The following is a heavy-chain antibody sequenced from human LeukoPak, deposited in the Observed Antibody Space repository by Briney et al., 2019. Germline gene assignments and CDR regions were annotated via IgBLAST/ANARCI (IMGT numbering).Heavy chain of an antibody. CDR3: ARGPYKSYRDRIAVAGTDYFDY. D-gene: IGHD6-19*01. CDR1: GGSISSYY. V-gene: IGHV4-59*12. CDR2: IYYSGST. Sequence: PSETLSLTCTVSGGSISSYYWSWIRQPPGKGLEWIGYIYYSGSTNYNPSLKSRVTISVDTSKNQFSLKLSSVTAADTAVYYCARGPYKSYRDRIAVAGTDYFDYWGQGTLVTVSS. J-gene: IGHJ4*02.